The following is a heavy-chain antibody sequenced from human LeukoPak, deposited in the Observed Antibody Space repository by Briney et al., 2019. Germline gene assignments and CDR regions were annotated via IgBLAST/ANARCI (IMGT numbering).Heavy chain of an antibody. CDR3: AKGGGTYDSSGPLGH. J-gene: IGHJ4*02. CDR2: LSGSGGTT. Sequence: GGSLRLSCAASGFTFSSYTMNWVRQAPGKGLEWVSTLSGSGGTTYYADSVKGRFTISRDNSKNTLYLQMNSLTVDDTAVYHCAKGGGTYDSSGPLGHWGQGTLVTVSS. CDR1: GFTFSSYT. V-gene: IGHV3-23*01. D-gene: IGHD3-22*01.